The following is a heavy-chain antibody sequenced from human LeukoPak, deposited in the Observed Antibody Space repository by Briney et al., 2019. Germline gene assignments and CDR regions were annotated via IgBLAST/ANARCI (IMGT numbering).Heavy chain of an antibody. J-gene: IGHJ3*02. V-gene: IGHV3-21*01. CDR3: ARDRGGLWYGTGGFDFDS. CDR1: GFTFSTNC. Sequence: GGSLRLSCAASGFTFSTNCMNWVRQAPGKGLEWVSSISSSGSYMLYAASVKGRFTTSRDNAKKSLYQQKSSVRAEDTAEYYCARDRGGLWYGTGGFDFDSWGQGTMVTVSS. CDR2: ISSSGSYM. D-gene: IGHD2-8*02.